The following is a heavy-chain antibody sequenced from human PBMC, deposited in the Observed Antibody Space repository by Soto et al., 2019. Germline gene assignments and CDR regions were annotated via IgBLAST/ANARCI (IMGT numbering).Heavy chain of an antibody. D-gene: IGHD3-22*01. CDR3: ARDLTYYYDSSGHYNGHYFDY. CDR1: GFTFSSYS. V-gene: IGHV3-21*01. J-gene: IGHJ4*02. Sequence: LRLSCAASGFTFSSYSMNWVRQAPVKGLEWVSSISSSSSYIYYADSVKGRFTISRDNAKNSLYLQMNSLRAEDTAVYYCARDLTYYYDSSGHYNGHYFDYWGQGTLVTVSS. CDR2: ISSSSSYI.